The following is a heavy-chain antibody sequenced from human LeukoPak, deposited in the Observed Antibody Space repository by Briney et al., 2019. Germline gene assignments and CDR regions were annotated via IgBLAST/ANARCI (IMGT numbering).Heavy chain of an antibody. J-gene: IGHJ4*02. D-gene: IGHD3-22*01. V-gene: IGHV4-61*02. Sequence: PSETLPLTCSVSGGSISSGSYYWSWLRQPAGKGLEWIGRIYTSGSTNYNPSLKSRVTISVDTSKNQFSLKLSSVTAADTAVYYCARDSYYYDSSGYYYYFDYWGQGTLVTVSS. CDR1: GGSISSGSYY. CDR2: IYTSGST. CDR3: ARDSYYYDSSGYYYYFDY.